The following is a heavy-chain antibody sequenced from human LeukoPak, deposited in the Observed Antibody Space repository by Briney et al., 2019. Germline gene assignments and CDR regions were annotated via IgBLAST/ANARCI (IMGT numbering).Heavy chain of an antibody. V-gene: IGHV1-46*01. CDR3: ARPSRSSWFYYYGMDV. D-gene: IGHD6-13*01. CDR2: INADGDKT. J-gene: IGHJ6*02. Sequence: ASEKVSCKASGYTFTSFHMHWVRHAPGQGLEWMGVINADGDKTTYGEKFRGRLTLTTDTSTTSDFMELSSLGSEDTAVYFCARPSRSSWFYYYGMDVWGPGTTVIVSS. CDR1: GYTFTSFH.